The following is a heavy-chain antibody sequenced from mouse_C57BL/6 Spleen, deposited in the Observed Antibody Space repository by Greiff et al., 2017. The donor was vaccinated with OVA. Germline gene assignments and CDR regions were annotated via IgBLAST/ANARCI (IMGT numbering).Heavy chain of an antibody. D-gene: IGHD1-3*01. J-gene: IGHJ4*01. CDR2: IHPNSGST. Sequence: QVHVKQPGAELVKPGASVKLSCKASGYTFTSYWMHWVKQRPGQGLEWIGMIHPNSGSTNYNEKFKSKATLTVDKSSSTAYMQLSSLTSEDSAVYYCARNNEAMDYWGQGTSVTVSS. CDR1: GYTFTSYW. V-gene: IGHV1-64*01. CDR3: ARNNEAMDY.